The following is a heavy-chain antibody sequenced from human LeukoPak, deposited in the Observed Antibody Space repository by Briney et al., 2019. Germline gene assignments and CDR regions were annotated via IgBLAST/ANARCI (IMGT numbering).Heavy chain of an antibody. J-gene: IGHJ4*02. D-gene: IGHD3-10*01. Sequence: MASETLSLTCTVSGGSISSYYWSWIRQPPGKGLEWIGYIYYSGSTNYNPSLKSRVTISVDTSKNQFSLKLSSVTAADTAVYYCARVRVGGYYGLGSYPTLYYFDYWGQGTLVTVSS. CDR1: GGSISSYY. CDR3: ARVRVGGYYGLGSYPTLYYFDY. CDR2: IYYSGST. V-gene: IGHV4-59*01.